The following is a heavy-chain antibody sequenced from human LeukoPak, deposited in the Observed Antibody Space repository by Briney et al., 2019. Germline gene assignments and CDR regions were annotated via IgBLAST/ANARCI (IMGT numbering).Heavy chain of an antibody. D-gene: IGHD3-9*01. CDR3: ARVPPSEDDILTGYFNYGMDV. CDR2: IVVGSGNT. J-gene: IGHJ6*02. V-gene: IGHV1-58*01. CDR1: GFTLTSSA. Sequence: SVKVSCKASGFTLTSSAVQWVRQARGQRLEWIGWIVVGSGNTNYAQKFQERVTITRDMSTGTAYMELSSLRSEDTAVYYCARVPPSEDDILTGYFNYGMDVWGQGTTVTVSS.